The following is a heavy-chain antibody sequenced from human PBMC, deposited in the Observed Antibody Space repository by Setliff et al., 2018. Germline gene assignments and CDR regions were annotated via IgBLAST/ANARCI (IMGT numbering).Heavy chain of an antibody. J-gene: IGHJ4*02. CDR3: AREHVSGHSEY. CDR1: GYSFTNYW. D-gene: IGHD1-26*01. Sequence: PGESLKISCKGSGYSFTNYWIGWVRQMPGKGLEYMGIIYPADSDTTYSLSFQGQVTFSSDKSINTAYLHLSSLKASDTAMYYCAREHVSGHSEYWGQGTLVTVSS. V-gene: IGHV5-51*01. CDR2: IYPADSDT.